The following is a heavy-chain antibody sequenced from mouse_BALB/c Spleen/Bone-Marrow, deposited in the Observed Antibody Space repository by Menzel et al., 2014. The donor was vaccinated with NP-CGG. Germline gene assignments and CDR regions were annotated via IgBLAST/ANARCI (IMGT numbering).Heavy chain of an antibody. CDR3: ARQLAYAMDY. J-gene: IGHJ4*01. CDR1: GFTFSDYY. D-gene: IGHD4-1*01. Sequence: EVMLVESGGGLVQPGGSLKLSCATSGFTFSDYYMYWVRQTPEKRLEWVAYITKGGGRTYYPDIVKGRITISRDNAKNTLNLQMSHLKSEDAAMYYCARQLAYAMDYWGQGTSVTVAS. V-gene: IGHV5-12*02. CDR2: ITKGGGRT.